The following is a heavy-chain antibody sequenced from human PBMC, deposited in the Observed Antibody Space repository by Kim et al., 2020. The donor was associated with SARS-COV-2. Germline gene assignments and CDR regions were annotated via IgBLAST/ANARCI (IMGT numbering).Heavy chain of an antibody. CDR1: GFTFSSYS. V-gene: IGHV3-48*02. J-gene: IGHJ4*02. Sequence: GGSLRLSCAASGFTFSSYSMNWVRQAPGKGLEWVSYISSSSSTIYYADSVKGRFTISRDNAKNSLYLQMNSLRDEDTAVYYCARTLEMATIRNPRPRLYFDYWGQGTLVTVSS. CDR2: ISSSSSTI. CDR3: ARTLEMATIRNPRPRLYFDY. D-gene: IGHD5-12*01.